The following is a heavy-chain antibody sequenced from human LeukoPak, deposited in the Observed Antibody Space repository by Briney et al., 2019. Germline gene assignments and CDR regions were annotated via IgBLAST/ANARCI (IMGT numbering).Heavy chain of an antibody. J-gene: IGHJ4*02. CDR3: AKDLLKWVYEPGRVTTNSPFDY. CDR2: ISYDGSNK. CDR1: GFTFSSYG. V-gene: IGHV3-30*18. Sequence: GRSLRLSCAASGFTFSSYGMHWVRQAPGKGLEWVAVISYDGSNKYYADSVKGRFTISRDNSKNTLYLQMNSLRAEDTAVYYCAKDLLKWVYEPGRVTTNSPFDYWGQGTLVTVSS. D-gene: IGHD4-17*01.